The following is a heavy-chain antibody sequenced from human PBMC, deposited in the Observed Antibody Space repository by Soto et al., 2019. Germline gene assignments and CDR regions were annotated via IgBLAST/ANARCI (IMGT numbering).Heavy chain of an antibody. J-gene: IGHJ5*02. CDR1: GGSINSYY. CDR2: IYTSGST. Sequence: LSLTCTVSGGSINSYYWSWIRQPAGKGLEWIGRIYTSGSTNYNPSLKSRVTMSVDTSKNRFSLKLSSVTAADTAVYYCARGIYSKVGATIWFDPWGQGTLVTVSS. CDR3: ARGIYSKVGATIWFDP. D-gene: IGHD1-26*01. V-gene: IGHV4-4*07.